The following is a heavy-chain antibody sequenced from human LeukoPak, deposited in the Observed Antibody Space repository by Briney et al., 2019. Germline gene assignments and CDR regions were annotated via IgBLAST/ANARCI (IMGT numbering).Heavy chain of an antibody. V-gene: IGHV1-24*01. CDR2: FDPEDGET. J-gene: IGHJ4*02. D-gene: IGHD3-3*01. CDR1: GYTLTELS. Sequence: ASVKVSCKVSGYTLTELSMHWVRQAPGKGLEWMGGFDPEDGETIYAQKFQGRVAMTEDTSTDTAYRELSSLRSEDTAVYYCATAPRFLEWLYLFDYWGRGTLVTVSS. CDR3: ATAPRFLEWLYLFDY.